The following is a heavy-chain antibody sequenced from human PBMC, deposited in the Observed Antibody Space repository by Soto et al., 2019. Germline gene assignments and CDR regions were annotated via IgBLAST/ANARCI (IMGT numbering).Heavy chain of an antibody. Sequence: GGSLRLSCAASGFTFSSYAMHWVRQAPGKGLEWVAVISYDGSNKYYADSVKGRFTISRDNSKNTLYLQMNSLRAEDTAVYYCARDGGSHRRGQSVVVITCYFDYWGQGTLVTVSS. CDR2: ISYDGSNK. V-gene: IGHV3-30-3*01. D-gene: IGHD3-22*01. J-gene: IGHJ4*03. CDR1: GFTFSSYA. CDR3: ARDGGSHRRGQSVVVITCYFDY.